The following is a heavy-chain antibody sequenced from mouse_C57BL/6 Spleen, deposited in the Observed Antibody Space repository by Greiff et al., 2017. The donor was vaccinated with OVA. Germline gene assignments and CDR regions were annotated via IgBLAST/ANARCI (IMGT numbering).Heavy chain of an antibody. CDR3: AREPYGSSLAYFAY. J-gene: IGHJ2*01. CDR1: GFTFSSYA. D-gene: IGHD1-1*01. CDR2: ISDGGSYT. Sequence: EVMLVESGGGLVKPGGSLKLSCAASGFTFSSYAMSWVRQTQEKRLEWVATISDGGSYTYYTDNVKGRFTISRDNAKNNLYLQMSHLKSEDTAIYYCAREPYGSSLAYFAYWGQGTTLTVSS. V-gene: IGHV5-4*01.